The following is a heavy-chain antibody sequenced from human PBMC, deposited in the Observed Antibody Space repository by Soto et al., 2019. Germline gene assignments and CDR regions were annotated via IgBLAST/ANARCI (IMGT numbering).Heavy chain of an antibody. CDR1: GDSVSCNSAA. CDR2: TYYRSKWYN. CDR3: ARDRNSSWYFYYYYMDV. V-gene: IGHV6-1*01. J-gene: IGHJ6*03. D-gene: IGHD6-13*01. Sequence: SQTLSLTCAISGDSVSCNSAAWNWIRQSPSRGLEWLGRTYYRSKWYNDYAVSVKSRITINPDTSKNQFSLQLNSVTPEDTAVYYCARDRNSSWYFYYYYMDVWGKGTTVTVSS.